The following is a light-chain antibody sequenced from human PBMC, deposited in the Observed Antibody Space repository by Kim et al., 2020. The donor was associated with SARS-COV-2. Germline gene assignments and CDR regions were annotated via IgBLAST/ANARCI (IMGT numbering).Light chain of an antibody. CDR1: QSVSSN. V-gene: IGKV3-15*01. J-gene: IGKJ2*01. CDR2: GAS. CDR3: QQYNNWPYT. Sequence: SVSPGERATLSCRASQSVSSNLAWYQQKPGQAPRLLIYGASTRATGIPARFSGSGSGTEFTLTISSLQSEDFAVYYCQQYNNWPYTFGHGTKLEI.